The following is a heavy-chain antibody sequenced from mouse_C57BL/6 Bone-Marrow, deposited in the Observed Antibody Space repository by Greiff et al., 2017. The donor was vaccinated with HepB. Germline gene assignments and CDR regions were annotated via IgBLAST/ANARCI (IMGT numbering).Heavy chain of an antibody. Sequence: QVQLQQSGAELVKPGASVKMSCKASGYTFPSYWITWVKQRPGQGLEWFGNIYPGSGSPNYNEKFKSKATLTVDTPSSTAYMQLSSLTSEYSAVYYCARSGTTVVDYWGQGTTLTVSS. D-gene: IGHD1-1*01. CDR1: GYTFPSYW. J-gene: IGHJ2*01. CDR3: ARSGTTVVDY. CDR2: IYPGSGSP. V-gene: IGHV1-55*01.